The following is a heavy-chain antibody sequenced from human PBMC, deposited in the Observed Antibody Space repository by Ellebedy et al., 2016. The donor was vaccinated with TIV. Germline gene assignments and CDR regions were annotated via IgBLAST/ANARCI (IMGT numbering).Heavy chain of an antibody. J-gene: IGHJ6*02. D-gene: IGHD6-13*01. CDR2: FDPEDGET. Sequence: ASVKVSXXVSGYTLTELSMHWVRQAPGKGLEWMGGFDPEDGETIYAQKFQGRVTMTEDTSTDTAYMELSSLRSEDTAVYYCARDDFKSSSWQGMGTELYYYYGMDVWGQGTTVTVSS. V-gene: IGHV1-24*01. CDR1: GYTLTELS. CDR3: ARDDFKSSSWQGMGTELYYYYGMDV.